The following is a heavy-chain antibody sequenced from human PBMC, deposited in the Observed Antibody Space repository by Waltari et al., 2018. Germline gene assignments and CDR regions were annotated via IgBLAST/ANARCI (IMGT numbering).Heavy chain of an antibody. CDR3: ARDMRGAYLFPAPFDF. Sequence: SYGINWVRQAPGQGLEWMGGITPASTALIYAQSFQGRVTITADESTTTAYIEVSSLRSEDTAMYYCARDMRGAYLFPAPFDFWGQGTLVIVSS. CDR1: SYG. CDR2: ITPASTAL. J-gene: IGHJ4*02. V-gene: IGHV1-69*01. D-gene: IGHD3-16*01.